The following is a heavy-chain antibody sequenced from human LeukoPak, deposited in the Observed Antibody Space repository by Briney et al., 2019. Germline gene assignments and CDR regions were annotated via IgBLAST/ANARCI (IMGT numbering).Heavy chain of an antibody. J-gene: IGHJ4*02. D-gene: IGHD2-2*01. Sequence: GGSLRLSCAASGFTFSSYSMNWVRQAPGKGLEWVSSISSSSSYIYYADSVKGRFTISRDNAKNSLYLQMNSLRAEDTAVYYCAGDCSSTSCYDGGGQGTLVTVSS. CDR1: GFTFSSYS. CDR3: AGDCSSTSCYDG. CDR2: ISSSSSYI. V-gene: IGHV3-21*01.